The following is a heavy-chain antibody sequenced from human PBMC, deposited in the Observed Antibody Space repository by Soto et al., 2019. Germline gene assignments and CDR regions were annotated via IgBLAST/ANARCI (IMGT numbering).Heavy chain of an antibody. Sequence: EVQLVESGGGLVQPGRSLRLSCAASGFTFDDYAMHWVRQAPGKGLEWVSGISWNGGSIGYADSVKGRFTISRDNAKNSLYLQMNSLRAEDTAFYYCTKGSLLYYYVYGMDVWGQGTTVTVSS. D-gene: IGHD3-10*02. J-gene: IGHJ6*02. CDR3: TKGSLLYYYVYGMDV. CDR2: ISWNGGSI. CDR1: GFTFDDYA. V-gene: IGHV3-9*01.